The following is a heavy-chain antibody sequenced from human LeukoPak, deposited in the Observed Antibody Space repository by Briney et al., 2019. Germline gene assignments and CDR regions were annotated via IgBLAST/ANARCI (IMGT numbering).Heavy chain of an antibody. D-gene: IGHD6-6*01. J-gene: IGHJ4*02. V-gene: IGHV1-8*03. Sequence: GASVKVSCKASGYTFTGYYMHWVRQAPGQGLEWMGWMNPNSGNTGYAQKFQGRVTITRNTSISTAYMELSSLRSEDTAVYYCAIIAAQGFDYWGQGTLVTVSS. CDR2: MNPNSGNT. CDR1: GYTFTGYY. CDR3: AIIAAQGFDY.